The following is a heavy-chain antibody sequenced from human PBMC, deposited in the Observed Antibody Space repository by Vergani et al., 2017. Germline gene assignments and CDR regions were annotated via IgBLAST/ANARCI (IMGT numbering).Heavy chain of an antibody. D-gene: IGHD3-22*01. J-gene: IGHJ4*02. Sequence: EVQLVPSGAEVKKPGESLKISCKGSGYSFTSYWIGWVRQMPGKGLEWMGIIYPGDSDTRYSPSFQGQVTISADKSISTAYLQWSSLKASDTAMYYCARQDYYDSSGYRNFDYWGQGTLVTVSS. CDR3: ARQDYYDSSGYRNFDY. V-gene: IGHV5-51*01. CDR1: GYSFTSYW. CDR2: IYPGDSDT.